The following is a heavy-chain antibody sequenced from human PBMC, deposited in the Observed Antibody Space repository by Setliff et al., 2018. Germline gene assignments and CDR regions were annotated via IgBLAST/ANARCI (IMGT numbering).Heavy chain of an antibody. CDR1: GFTFSSCA. Sequence: GGSLRLSCAASGFTFSSCAMHWVRQAPGKGLEWVAVISYDGINNYYADSVKGRLTISRDNSKNTLYLQMNSLRAEDTAVYYCARDQGGLNYFDRTGRGPNWFDPWGQGTLVTVSS. V-gene: IGHV3-30*01. CDR3: ARDQGGLNYFDRTGRGPNWFDP. J-gene: IGHJ5*02. D-gene: IGHD3-22*01. CDR2: ISYDGINN.